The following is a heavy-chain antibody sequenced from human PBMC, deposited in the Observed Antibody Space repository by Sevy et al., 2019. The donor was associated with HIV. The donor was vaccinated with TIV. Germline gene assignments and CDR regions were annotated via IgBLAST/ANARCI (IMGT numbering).Heavy chain of an antibody. D-gene: IGHD2-2*01. CDR2: INGSGIT. Sequence: SETLSLTCAVHDGSFSGYYWNWIRQLPGKGLEWIGEINGSGITYYNPSLKSRVTISVDTSKKQFSLKLNSVTAADTAVYLCARSPPVVVVPGAPSWFDPWGQGTLVTVSS. CDR3: ARSPPVVVVPGAPSWFDP. V-gene: IGHV4-34*01. J-gene: IGHJ5*02. CDR1: DGSFSGYY.